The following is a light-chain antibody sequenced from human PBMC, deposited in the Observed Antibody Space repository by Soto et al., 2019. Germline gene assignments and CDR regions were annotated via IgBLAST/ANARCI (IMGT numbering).Light chain of an antibody. CDR3: QQYNSQWT. CDR1: QSISSR. Sequence: DIQMTQSPSTLSASVGDRATITCRASQSISSRLAWYQQKPGRAPKLLIYKASSLESGVPSRFSGSGSGTEFTLTISSLQPDDFATYYCQQYNSQWTFGQGTKVDIK. V-gene: IGKV1-5*03. J-gene: IGKJ1*01. CDR2: KAS.